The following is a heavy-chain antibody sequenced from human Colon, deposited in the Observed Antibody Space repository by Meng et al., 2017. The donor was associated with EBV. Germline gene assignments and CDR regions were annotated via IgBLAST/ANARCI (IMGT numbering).Heavy chain of an antibody. D-gene: IGHD2-15*01. J-gene: IGHJ4*02. CDR3: ASSDCSGGTCYLDC. CDR2: INHVGST. V-gene: IGHV4-34*01. Sequence: PWGGGLLDPSESRSLTWTVYGGSFSDSYWTWIRQPPGKGREWIGEINHVGSTTYNPSLKSRVTISVDTSKNQFSLKLSSVTAADAAVYYCASSDCSGGTCYLDCWGQGTLVTVSS. CDR1: GGSFSDSY.